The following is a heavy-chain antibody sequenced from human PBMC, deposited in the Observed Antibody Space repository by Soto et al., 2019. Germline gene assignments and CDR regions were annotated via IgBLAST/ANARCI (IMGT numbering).Heavy chain of an antibody. D-gene: IGHD6-13*01. V-gene: IGHV3-7*01. Sequence: EVQLVESGGGLVQPGGSLRLSCAASGFTFSSYWMSWVRQAPVKGLEWVGNIKQDGSEKNYVDFMEGRFTISRDNAENSLYLQMNSLRAEDTAVYYCARIASAGRGWDVWRQGTTVVVSS. CDR3: ARIASAGRGWDV. CDR1: GFTFSSYW. J-gene: IGHJ6*02. CDR2: IKQDGSEK.